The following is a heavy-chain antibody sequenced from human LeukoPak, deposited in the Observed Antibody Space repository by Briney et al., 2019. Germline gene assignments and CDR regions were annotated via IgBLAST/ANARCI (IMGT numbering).Heavy chain of an antibody. CDR3: ARDDSNYYDSSGFDY. D-gene: IGHD3-22*01. CDR1: GGSISSYY. Sequence: SETLSLTCTVSGGSISSYYWSWIRQPPGKELEWIGYIYYSGSTNYNPSLKSRVTISVDMSKNQFSLKLTSVTAADTAVYYCARDDSNYYDSSGFDYWGQGTLVTVSS. J-gene: IGHJ4*02. CDR2: IYYSGST. V-gene: IGHV4-59*01.